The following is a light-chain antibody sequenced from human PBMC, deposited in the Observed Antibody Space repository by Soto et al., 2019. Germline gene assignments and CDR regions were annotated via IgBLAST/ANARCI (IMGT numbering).Light chain of an antibody. Sequence: DIVMTQTPLSSPVTLGQPASISCRSSQSLVHSDGNTYLSWRQKRPGQPPRLLIYKISNRYPGVRDRFSGSGEVTDFTLKISRLEGEDVGVYYCIHATQFPLLYTFGQWTKLEIK. J-gene: IGKJ2*01. V-gene: IGKV2-24*01. CDR2: KIS. CDR1: QSLVHSDGNTY. CDR3: IHATQFPLLYT.